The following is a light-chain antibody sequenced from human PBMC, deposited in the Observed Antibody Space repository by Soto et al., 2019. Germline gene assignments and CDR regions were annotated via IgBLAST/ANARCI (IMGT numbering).Light chain of an antibody. CDR2: KAT. Sequence: DIQMTQSPSTLSASVGDGVTITCRASQIIGSWLAWYQQKPGKAPQLLIYKATNLQSGVPSRFSGSGSGTDFSLTISSLQPEDSATYFCQQDNDFQYTFGRGTKLEI. CDR3: QQDNDFQYT. J-gene: IGKJ2*01. V-gene: IGKV1-5*03. CDR1: QIIGSW.